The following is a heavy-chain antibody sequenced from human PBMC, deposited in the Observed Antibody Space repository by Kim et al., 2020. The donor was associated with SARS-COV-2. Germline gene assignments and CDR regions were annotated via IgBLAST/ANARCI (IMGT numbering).Heavy chain of an antibody. V-gene: IGHV1-8*01. Sequence: ASVKVSCKASGYTFTSYDINWVRQATGQGLEWMGWMNPNSGNTGYAQKFQGRVTMTRNTSISTAYMELSSLRSEDTAVYYCARGSQLLWFGELWGNWFDPWGQGTLVTVSS. CDR3: ARGSQLLWFGELWGNWFDP. CDR2: MNPNSGNT. D-gene: IGHD3-10*01. CDR1: GYTFTSYD. J-gene: IGHJ5*02.